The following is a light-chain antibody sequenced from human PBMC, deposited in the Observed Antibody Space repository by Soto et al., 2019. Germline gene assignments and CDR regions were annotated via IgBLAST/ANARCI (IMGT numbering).Light chain of an antibody. V-gene: IGKV1-12*01. CDR3: HQAHTFPHT. CDR1: QDMSSW. CDR2: AAS. Sequence: DIQMTQSPSFVSASVGDRVTFTCRSSQDMSSWLAWYQQKPGKAPKLLIFAASTLHSGVPSRFSGSRSGPDFTLTISNLQPEDFATYYCHQAHTFPHTFGQGTKVDIK. J-gene: IGKJ2*01.